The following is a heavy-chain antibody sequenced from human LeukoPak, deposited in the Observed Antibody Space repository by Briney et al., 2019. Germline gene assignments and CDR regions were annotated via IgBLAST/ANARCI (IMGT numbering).Heavy chain of an antibody. D-gene: IGHD6-19*01. CDR3: ARIRALAVAGVDAFDI. V-gene: IGHV2-26*01. CDR1: GFSLSNARMG. J-gene: IGHJ3*02. CDR2: IFSNDEK. Sequence: SGPTLVNPTETLTLTCTVPGFSLSNARMGVSWIRQPPGKALEWLAHIFSNDEKSYSTSLKSRLTISKDTSKSQVVLTMTNMDPVDTATYYCARIRALAVAGVDAFDIWGQGTMVTVSS.